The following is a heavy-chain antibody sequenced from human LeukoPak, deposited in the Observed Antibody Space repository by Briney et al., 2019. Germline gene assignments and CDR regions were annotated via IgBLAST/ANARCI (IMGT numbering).Heavy chain of an antibody. J-gene: IGHJ4*02. V-gene: IGHV3-15*07. CDR1: GFTFSNAW. CDR3: TTKQGIAVAAGIDY. Sequence: GGSLRLSCAASGFTFSNAWMNWVRQAPGKGLEWVGRIKSKTDGGTTDYAAPVKGRFTISRDDSKNTLYLQMNSLKTEDTAVYYCTTKQGIAVAAGIDYWGQGTLVTVSS. D-gene: IGHD6-19*01. CDR2: IKSKTDGGTT.